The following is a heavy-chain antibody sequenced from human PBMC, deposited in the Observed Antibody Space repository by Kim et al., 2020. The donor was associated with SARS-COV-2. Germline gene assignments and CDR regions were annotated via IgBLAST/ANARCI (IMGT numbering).Heavy chain of an antibody. CDR1: GYSFTTHA. J-gene: IGHJ4*02. Sequence: ASVKVSCKASGYSFTTHAKHWVRQAPGQSLEWMGWINTGDGNTRYSPKFQGRDIITSDTSASTAYVDLSSLISEDPAVYYCARRLEYSGSDYWGQGTLVTVSS. CDR2: INTGDGNT. CDR3: ARRLEYSGSDY. V-gene: IGHV1-3*04. D-gene: IGHD5-12*01.